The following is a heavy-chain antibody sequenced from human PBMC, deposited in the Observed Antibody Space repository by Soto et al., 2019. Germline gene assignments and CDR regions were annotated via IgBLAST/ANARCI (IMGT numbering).Heavy chain of an antibody. D-gene: IGHD3-22*01. CDR1: GYTFTSYG. V-gene: IGHV1-18*01. CDR3: ARDDDYYDSSGYYCIYFQH. CDR2: ISAYNGNT. Sequence: QVQLVQSGAEVKKPGASVKVSCKASGYTFTSYGISWVRQAPGQGLEWMGWISAYNGNTNYAQKLQGRVTMTTDTSTSTAYMELRSLRSDDTAVYYCARDDDYYDSSGYYCIYFQHWGQGTLVTVSS. J-gene: IGHJ1*01.